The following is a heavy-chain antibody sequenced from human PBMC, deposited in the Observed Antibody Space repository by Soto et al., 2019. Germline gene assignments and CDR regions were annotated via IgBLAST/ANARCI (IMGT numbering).Heavy chain of an antibody. J-gene: IGHJ4*02. V-gene: IGHV4-34*01. CDR3: ARGRQQLPHVDD. CDR1: GGSFSGYY. CDR2: IKHSGST. D-gene: IGHD6-13*01. Sequence: QVQLQQWGAGLLKPSETLSLTCAVYGGSFSGYYWSWIRQPPGKGLEWIGEIKHSGSTIYNTALTSGVTISVERSKNQVYQKLSSVSAADTAVYYCARGRQQLPHVDDWGQGTLVTVS.